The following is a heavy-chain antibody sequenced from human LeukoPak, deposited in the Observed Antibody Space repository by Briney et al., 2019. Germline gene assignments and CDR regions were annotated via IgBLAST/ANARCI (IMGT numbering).Heavy chain of an antibody. J-gene: IGHJ4*02. CDR3: ARVPLYGDYFDY. CDR1: GYTFTSYD. Sequence: ASVKVSCKASGYTFTSYDINWVRQATGQGLEWMGWISAYNGNTNYAQKLQGRVTMTTDTSTSTAYMELRSLRSDDTAVYYCARVPLYGDYFDYWGQGTLVTVSS. V-gene: IGHV1-18*01. D-gene: IGHD4-17*01. CDR2: ISAYNGNT.